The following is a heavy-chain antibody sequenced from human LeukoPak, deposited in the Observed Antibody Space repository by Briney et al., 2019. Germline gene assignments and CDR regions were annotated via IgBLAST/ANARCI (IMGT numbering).Heavy chain of an antibody. D-gene: IGHD2-21*02. V-gene: IGHV4-59*01. J-gene: IGHJ5*02. CDR1: GGSISSYH. CDR2: IYYSGST. CDR3: ARVVSGRRFDP. Sequence: PSETLSLTCTVSGGSISSYHWSWIRQPPGKGLEWIGYIYYSGSTNFNPSLKSRVTISVDTSMNQFSLKVNSVTAADTAVYYCARVVSGRRFDPWGQGTLVTVSS.